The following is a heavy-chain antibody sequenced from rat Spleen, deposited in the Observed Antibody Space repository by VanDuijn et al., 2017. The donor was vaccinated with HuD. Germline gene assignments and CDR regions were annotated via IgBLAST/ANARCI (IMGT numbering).Heavy chain of an antibody. CDR3: ARRHYGYTDYFDY. Sequence: EVQMVESGGGLVKPGRSLKLSCAASGFTFSNYGMAWVRQTPTKGLEWVASISNGGDNTYYRDSVKGRFTISRDNARSTQYLQMDSLRSEDTATYYCARRHYGYTDYFDYWGQGVMVTVSS. D-gene: IGHD1-9*01. J-gene: IGHJ2*01. CDR2: ISNGGDNT. V-gene: IGHV5S14*01. CDR1: GFTFSNYG.